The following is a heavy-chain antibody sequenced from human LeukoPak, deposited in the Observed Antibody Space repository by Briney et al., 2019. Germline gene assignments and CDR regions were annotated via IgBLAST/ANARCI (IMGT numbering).Heavy chain of an antibody. CDR1: GFTVSNNY. CDR3: AIRGPRYIYDY. D-gene: IGHD3-9*01. CDR2: IYSDGRT. J-gene: IGHJ4*02. Sequence: GGSLRLSCAASGFTVSNNYMTWVRQAPGKGLEWVSVIYSDGRTYYADSVKGRFTISRDNSKNTLFLQMNSLTSEDTAVYFCAIRGPRYIYDYWGQGTLVVVSS. V-gene: IGHV3-53*05.